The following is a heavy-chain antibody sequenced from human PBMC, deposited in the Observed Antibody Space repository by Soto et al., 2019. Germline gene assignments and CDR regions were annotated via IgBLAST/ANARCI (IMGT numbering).Heavy chain of an antibody. Sequence: PSETLSLTCTVSVGSVSSGSYYWNWIRQPPGKGLEWIGSIYHSGSTDYNPSLKSRVTISVDTSKNQFSLKLGSVTAADTAVYYCATVSLQLTTMDYWGQEALVTVSS. V-gene: IGHV4-61*01. J-gene: IGHJ4*02. CDR1: VGSVSSGSYY. CDR2: IYHSGST. CDR3: ATVSLQLTTMDY. D-gene: IGHD4-4*01.